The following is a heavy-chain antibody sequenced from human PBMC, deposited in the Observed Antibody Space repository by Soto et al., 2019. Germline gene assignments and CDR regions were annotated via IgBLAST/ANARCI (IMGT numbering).Heavy chain of an antibody. J-gene: IGHJ4*02. CDR2: INPNSGGT. CDR1: GYTFTGYY. CDR3: AREWFGERVFDY. V-gene: IGHV1-2*02. Sequence: QVQLVQSGAEVKKPGASVKVSCKASGYTFTGYYMHWVRQAPGQGLEWMGWINPNSGGTNYAQKFQGRVTMTRATSISTAYMEMSRLRSDDPAVYYCAREWFGERVFDYCGQGTLVTVSS. D-gene: IGHD3-10*01.